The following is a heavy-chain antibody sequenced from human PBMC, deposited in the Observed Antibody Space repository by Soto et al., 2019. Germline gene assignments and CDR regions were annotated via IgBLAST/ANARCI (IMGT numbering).Heavy chain of an antibody. CDR3: ASIMVTAQKVDY. Sequence: QLQLQESGSGLVKPSQTLSLTCAVSGGSISSGDYSWSWIRQPPGKGLEWIGYIYHSGSTYYNPSLKSRVTISLDRSKNQFSLKLNSVTAADTAVYYCASIMVTAQKVDYWGQGTLVTVSS. J-gene: IGHJ4*02. V-gene: IGHV4-30-2*01. CDR1: GGSISSGDYS. CDR2: IYHSGST. D-gene: IGHD2-21*02.